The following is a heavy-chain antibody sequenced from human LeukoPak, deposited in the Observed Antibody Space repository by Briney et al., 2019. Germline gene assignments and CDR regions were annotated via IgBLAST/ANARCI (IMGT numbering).Heavy chain of an antibody. CDR2: IRSGGENT. Sequence: GGSLRLSCAASGFTFSSYAMSWVRQAPGKGLEWVSAIRSGGENTYYADSVRGRFTISRDNSRGTLSLQMNSLRAEDTAVYFCAILSWDGRGSFYWGQGTLVTVSS. V-gene: IGHV3-23*01. D-gene: IGHD2/OR15-2a*01. CDR1: GFTFSSYA. CDR3: AILSWDGRGSFY. J-gene: IGHJ4*02.